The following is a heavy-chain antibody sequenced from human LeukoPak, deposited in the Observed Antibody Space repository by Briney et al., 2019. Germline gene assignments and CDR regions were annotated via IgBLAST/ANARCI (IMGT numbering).Heavy chain of an antibody. CDR3: AREREIAAAGTIFDY. V-gene: IGHV4-34*01. Sequence: SETLSLTCAVYGGSFSGYYWSWIRQPPGKGLEWIGEINHSGSTNYNPSLKSRVTISVDTSKNQFSLKLSSVTAADTAVYYCAREREIAAAGTIFDYWGQGTLVTVSS. CDR2: INHSGST. CDR1: GGSFSGYY. J-gene: IGHJ4*02. D-gene: IGHD6-13*01.